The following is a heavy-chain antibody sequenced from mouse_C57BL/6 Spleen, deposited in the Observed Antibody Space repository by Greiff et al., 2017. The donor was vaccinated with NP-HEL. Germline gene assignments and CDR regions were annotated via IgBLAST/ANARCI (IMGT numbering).Heavy chain of an antibody. CDR1: GFSFNTYA. CDR2: IRSKSNNYAT. J-gene: IGHJ4*01. Sequence: EVQVVESGGGLVQPKGSLKLSCAASGFSFNTYAMNWVRQAPGKGLEWVARIRSKSNNYATYYADSVKDRFTISRDDSESMLYLQMNNLKTEDTAMYYCVRHAGYYYAMDYWGQGTSVTVSS. D-gene: IGHD2-2*01. V-gene: IGHV10-1*01. CDR3: VRHAGYYYAMDY.